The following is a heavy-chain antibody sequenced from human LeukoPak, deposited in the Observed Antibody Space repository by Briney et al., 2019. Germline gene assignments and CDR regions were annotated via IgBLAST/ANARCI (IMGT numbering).Heavy chain of an antibody. CDR2: INERGSGK. Sequence: GGSLRLSCAASGFLFNNYWMSWVRQAPGKGLEWVGNINERGSGKLYVDSVKGRFTMSRDNAKNSLFLEMNSLRVEDTAVYYCARDRGDGYNYRSPFDSWGQGTLVTVSS. V-gene: IGHV3-7*01. CDR3: ARDRGDGYNYRSPFDS. D-gene: IGHD5-24*01. J-gene: IGHJ4*02. CDR1: GFLFNNYW.